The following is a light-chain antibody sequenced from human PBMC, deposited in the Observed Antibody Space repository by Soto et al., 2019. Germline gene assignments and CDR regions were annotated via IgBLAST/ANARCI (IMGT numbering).Light chain of an antibody. CDR2: GAS. Sequence: EIVLTQSPGTLSLSPGERATLSCRASQSFSSSYLAWYQQKPGQAPRLLIYGASSRATGIPDRFSGSGSGTDFTLTISRLEPEDFVVYCCQQYGTSITFGQGTRLEI. CDR1: QSFSSSY. CDR3: QQYGTSIT. V-gene: IGKV3-20*01. J-gene: IGKJ5*01.